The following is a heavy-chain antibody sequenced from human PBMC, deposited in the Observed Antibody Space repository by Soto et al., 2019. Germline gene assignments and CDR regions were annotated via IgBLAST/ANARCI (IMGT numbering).Heavy chain of an antibody. V-gene: IGHV1-69*06. D-gene: IGHD2-15*01. CDR1: GGTFSSYA. J-gene: IGHJ5*02. CDR3: ARRTVVTGSWFDP. CDR2: IIPIFGTA. Sequence: GASVKVSCKASGGTFSSYAISWVRQAPGQGLEWMGGIIPIFGTANYAQKFQGRVTITADKSTSTAYMELSSLRSEDTTVYYCARRTVVTGSWFDPWGQGTLVTVSS.